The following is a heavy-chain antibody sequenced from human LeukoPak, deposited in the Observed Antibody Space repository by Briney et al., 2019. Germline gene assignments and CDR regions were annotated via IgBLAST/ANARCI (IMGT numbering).Heavy chain of an antibody. J-gene: IGHJ4*02. CDR2: ISAYNGNT. CDR1: GYTFTSYV. Sequence: ASVKVSCKASGYTFTSYVFRWVRQAPGQGLEWMGWISAYNGNTNYAQKLQGRVTMTTDTSTSTAYMELRSLRSDDTAVYYCARDTLRITMVRGVSPPGYWGQGTLVTVSS. D-gene: IGHD3-10*01. V-gene: IGHV1-18*01. CDR3: ARDTLRITMVRGVSPPGY.